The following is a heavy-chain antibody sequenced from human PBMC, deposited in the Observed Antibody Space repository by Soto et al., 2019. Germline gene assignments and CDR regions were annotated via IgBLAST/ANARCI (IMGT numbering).Heavy chain of an antibody. CDR1: GYSFTSYW. Sequence: PGESLKISCKGSGYSFTSYWIGWVRQMPGKGLEWMGIIYPGDSDTRYSPSFQGQVTISADKSISTAYLQWSSLKASDTAMYYCARLRGYYYDSSGYYIDTTNQDRGRPSYYFDYWGQGTLVTVSS. CDR3: ARLRGYYYDSSGYYIDTTNQDRGRPSYYFDY. V-gene: IGHV5-51*01. D-gene: IGHD3-22*01. J-gene: IGHJ4*02. CDR2: IYPGDSDT.